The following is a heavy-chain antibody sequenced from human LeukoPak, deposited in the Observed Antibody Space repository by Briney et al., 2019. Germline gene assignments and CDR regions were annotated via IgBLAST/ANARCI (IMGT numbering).Heavy chain of an antibody. J-gene: IGHJ4*02. V-gene: IGHV3-30*02. Sequence: GGSLRLSCEVSGITFSSYGMHWVRQAPGKGLEWVAFIRFDGNNKNYADSVKGRSTISRDNSKNTLYLQMNSLRVEDTAVYYCAKWSGSYYPRDFDYWGQGTLVTVSS. CDR1: GITFSSYG. CDR2: IRFDGNNK. CDR3: AKWSGSYYPRDFDY. D-gene: IGHD1-26*01.